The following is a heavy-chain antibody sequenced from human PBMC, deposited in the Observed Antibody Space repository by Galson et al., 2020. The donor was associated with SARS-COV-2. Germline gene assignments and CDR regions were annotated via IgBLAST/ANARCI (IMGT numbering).Heavy chain of an antibody. CDR1: GSTFSSYA. D-gene: IGHD6-13*01. CDR2: IIPIFGTA. CDR3: ARSGVEALASAGKEGSYYFDF. V-gene: IGHV1-69*01. J-gene: IGHJ4*02. Sequence: KISCKASGSTFSSYAISWVRQAPGQGLEWMGVIIPIFGTANYAQKFQGRVTITADESTSTGYMELSSLRSEDTAVYYCARSGVEALASAGKEGSYYFDFWGQGTLVTVSS.